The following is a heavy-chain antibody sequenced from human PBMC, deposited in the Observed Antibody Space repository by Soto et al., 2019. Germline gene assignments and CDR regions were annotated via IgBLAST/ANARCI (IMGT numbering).Heavy chain of an antibody. D-gene: IGHD6-19*01. CDR1: GLTFGDYW. Sequence: PGGSLRLSYAASGLTFGDYWVSWVRQAPGKGLEWVSIIWYDGNNKFYADSVKGRFTISRDNAKNTLYLQMNSLRVEDTGIFYCARQRDSSGWNYFDYWGQGTLVTVSS. CDR2: IWYDGNNK. V-gene: IGHV3-33*08. CDR3: ARQRDSSGWNYFDY. J-gene: IGHJ4*02.